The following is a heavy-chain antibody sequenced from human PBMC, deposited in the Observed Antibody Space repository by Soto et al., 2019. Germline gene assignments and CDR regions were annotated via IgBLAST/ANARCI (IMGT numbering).Heavy chain of an antibody. V-gene: IGHV4-59*01. CDR2: IYYSGST. D-gene: IGHD6-19*01. CDR3: ARVPNRYSSGWYYFDY. J-gene: IGHJ4*02. CDR1: GGSISSYY. Sequence: PSETLSLTCTVSGGSISSYYWSWIRQPPGKGLEWIGYIYYSGSTNYNPSLKSRVTISVDTSKNQFSLKLSSVTAADTAVYYCARVPNRYSSGWYYFDYWGQGTLVTVST.